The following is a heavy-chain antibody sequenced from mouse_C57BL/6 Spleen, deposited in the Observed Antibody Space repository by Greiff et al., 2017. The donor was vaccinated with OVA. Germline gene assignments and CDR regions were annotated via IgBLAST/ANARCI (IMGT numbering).Heavy chain of an antibody. V-gene: IGHV1-82*01. Sequence: VQLQQSGPELVKPGASVKISCKASGYAFSSAWMNWVKQRPGKGLEWIGRIYPGDGDTNYNGKFKGKATLTADKSSSTAYMQISSLTSEDSADYFCASRGFAYWGQGTLVTVSA. CDR2: IYPGDGDT. J-gene: IGHJ3*01. CDR3: ASRGFAY. CDR1: GYAFSSAW.